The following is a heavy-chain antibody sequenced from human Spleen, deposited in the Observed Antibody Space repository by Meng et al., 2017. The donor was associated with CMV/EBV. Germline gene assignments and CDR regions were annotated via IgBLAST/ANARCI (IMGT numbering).Heavy chain of an antibody. J-gene: IGHJ5*02. CDR2: IYYSGST. Sequence: SGGSISSGSYYWSWIREHPGKGLEWIGYIYYSGSTSYNPSLKSRVTISVDTSKNQFSLKLSSVTAADTAVYYCARETYTDSLWWFDPWGQGTLVTVSS. CDR3: ARETYTDSLWWFDP. CDR1: GGSISSGSYY. D-gene: IGHD2-15*01. V-gene: IGHV4-31*02.